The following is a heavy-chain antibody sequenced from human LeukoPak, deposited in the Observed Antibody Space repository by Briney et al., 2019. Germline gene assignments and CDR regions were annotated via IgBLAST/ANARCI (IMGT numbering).Heavy chain of an antibody. CDR2: ISGSGGST. J-gene: IGHJ4*02. D-gene: IGHD3-22*01. CDR1: GFTFSSYA. CDR3: AKHGTSITMIVVAILGHPDY. V-gene: IGHV3-23*01. Sequence: GGSLRLSCAASGFTFSSYAMSWVRQAPGKGLEWVSAISGSGGSTYYADSVKGRFTISRDNSKNTLYLQMNSLRAEDTAVYYCAKHGTSITMIVVAILGHPDYWGQGTLVTVSS.